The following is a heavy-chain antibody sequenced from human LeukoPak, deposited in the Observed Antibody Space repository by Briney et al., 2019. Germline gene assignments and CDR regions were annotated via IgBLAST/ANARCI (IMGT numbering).Heavy chain of an antibody. V-gene: IGHV4-39*01. CDR1: GGSISSSSYY. Sequence: PSETLSLTCTVSGGSISSSSYYWGWIRQPPGKGLEWIGSIYYSGSTYYNPSLKSRVTISVDTSKNQFSLKLSSVTAADTAVYYCASSAGSYYDSSGYYFVWGQGTLVTVSS. D-gene: IGHD3-22*01. J-gene: IGHJ4*02. CDR2: IYYSGST. CDR3: ASSAGSYYDSSGYYFV.